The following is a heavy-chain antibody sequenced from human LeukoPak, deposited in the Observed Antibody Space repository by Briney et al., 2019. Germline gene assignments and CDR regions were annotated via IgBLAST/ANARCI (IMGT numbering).Heavy chain of an antibody. CDR1: GFAFSSYS. D-gene: IGHD2-21*02. CDR2: ISSSSSYI. V-gene: IGHV3-21*01. J-gene: IGHJ3*02. CDR3: ARDLGEGDPDAFDI. Sequence: GGSLRLSCAASGFAFSSYSMNWVRQAPGKGLEWVSSISSSSSYIYYADSVKGRFTISRDNAKNSLYLQMNSLRAEDTAVYYCARDLGEGDPDAFDIWGQGTMVTVSS.